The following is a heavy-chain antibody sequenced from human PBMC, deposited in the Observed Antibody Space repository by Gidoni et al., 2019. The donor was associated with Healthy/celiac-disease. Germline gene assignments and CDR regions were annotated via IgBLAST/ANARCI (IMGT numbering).Heavy chain of an antibody. CDR2: IYYSGST. D-gene: IGHD1-26*01. CDR1: GGSIRSGGYY. Sequence: QVQLQESGPGLVKPSQTLSLTCTVSGGSIRSGGYYWSWIRQHPGKGLEWIGYIYYSGSTYYNPSLKSRVTISVDTSKNQFSLKLSSVTAADTAVYYCARGYSGSYHDAFDIWGQGTMVTVSS. J-gene: IGHJ3*02. V-gene: IGHV4-31*03. CDR3: ARGYSGSYHDAFDI.